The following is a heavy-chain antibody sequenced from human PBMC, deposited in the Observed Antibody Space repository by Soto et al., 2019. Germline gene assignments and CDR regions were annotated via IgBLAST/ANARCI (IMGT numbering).Heavy chain of an antibody. CDR3: ARDGWGPRWSSSPWDDAFDX. V-gene: IGHV4-59*01. CDR2: IYYSGST. J-gene: IGHJ3*01. Sequence: NPSETLSLTCTVSGGSISSYYWSWIRQPPGKGLEWIGYIYYSGSTNYNPSLKSRVTISVDTSKNQFSLKLSSVTAAGTAVYYCARDGWGPRWSSSPWDDAFDXWGQGTMVTVSS. D-gene: IGHD6-6*01. CDR1: GGSISSYY.